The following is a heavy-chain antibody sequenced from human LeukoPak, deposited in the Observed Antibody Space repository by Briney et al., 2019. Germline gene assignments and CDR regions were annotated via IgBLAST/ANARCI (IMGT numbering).Heavy chain of an antibody. CDR2: IYYSGRT. V-gene: IGHV4-59*01. J-gene: IGHJ4*02. D-gene: IGHD2-8*02. CDR1: GGSISSDY. Sequence: SETLSLTCTVSGGSISSDYWSWIRQPPGKGLEWIGYIYYSGRTYYNPSLKSRITISVDTSKNQFSLKLSSVTAADTAVHYCARGFYCPHYWGQGTLVSVSS. CDR3: ARGFYCPHY.